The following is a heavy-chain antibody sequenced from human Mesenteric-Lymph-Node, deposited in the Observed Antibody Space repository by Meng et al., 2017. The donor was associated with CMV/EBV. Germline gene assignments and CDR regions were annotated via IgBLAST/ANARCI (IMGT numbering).Heavy chain of an antibody. CDR1: GGNLNNYA. Sequence: SGGNLNNYAITWVRQVPGQGLEYMGGIIPSLGKPNYAQKFQGRVTITADKFTSTSYLELSGLRSEDTAIYYCARPYSSSFYYYAMDVWGQGTTVTVSS. CDR3: ARPYSSSFYYYAMDV. V-gene: IGHV1-69*10. J-gene: IGHJ6*02. CDR2: IIPSLGKP. D-gene: IGHD6-6*01.